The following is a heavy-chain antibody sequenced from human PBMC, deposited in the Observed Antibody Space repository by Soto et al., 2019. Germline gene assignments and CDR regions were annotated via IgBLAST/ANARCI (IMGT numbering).Heavy chain of an antibody. CDR1: GFTFRTYG. D-gene: IGHD3-10*01. CDR3: AKDLLLWFGELLSPPTRTGYCMDV. V-gene: IGHV3-30*18. J-gene: IGHJ6*02. Sequence: QVQLVESGGGVVQPGRSLRLSCAASGFTFRTYGMHWVRQAPGKGLEWVAVISYDGSNKYYADSVKGRFTISRDNSKNTLYLQMNSLRAEDTAVYYCAKDLLLWFGELLSPPTRTGYCMDVWGPGTTVTVSS. CDR2: ISYDGSNK.